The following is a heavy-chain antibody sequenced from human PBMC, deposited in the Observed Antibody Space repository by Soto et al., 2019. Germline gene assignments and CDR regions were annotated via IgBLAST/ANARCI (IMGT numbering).Heavy chain of an antibody. Sequence: EVQLLESGGGWLQPGGSLRLSCAASGFTFSSYAMNWVRQAPGKGLEWVSGITGSGAGSYYSDSVRGRFTISRDNSKNKLYLQMNSLRAEDTAVYYCAKAYSNSWPIDWFDPWGQGTLVTVSS. CDR2: ITGSGAGS. J-gene: IGHJ5*02. CDR1: GFTFSSYA. D-gene: IGHD6-13*01. CDR3: AKAYSNSWPIDWFDP. V-gene: IGHV3-23*01.